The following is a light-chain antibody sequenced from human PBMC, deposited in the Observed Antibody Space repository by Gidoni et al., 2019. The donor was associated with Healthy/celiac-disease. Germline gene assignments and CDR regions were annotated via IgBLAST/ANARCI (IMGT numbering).Light chain of an antibody. V-gene: IGLV2-14*01. J-gene: IGLJ2*01. CDR1: SSDVGGYNY. CDR2: EVS. CDR3: SSYTSSSTRV. Sequence: QSALTQPASVSGSPGQSITISCTGTSSDVGGYNYVSWYQQPPGKAPKLMIYEVSNRPSGVSNRFSGSKSGYTASLTISGLQAEDAADYYCSSYTSSSTRVFGGGTKLTVL.